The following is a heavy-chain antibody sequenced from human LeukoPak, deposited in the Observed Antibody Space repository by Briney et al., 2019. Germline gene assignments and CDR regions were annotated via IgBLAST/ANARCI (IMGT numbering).Heavy chain of an antibody. V-gene: IGHV5-51*01. D-gene: IGHD1-26*01. CDR2: IYPGDSNT. Sequence: GESLKISCKGSGYSFTSYWIGWVRQMPGKGLEWMGIIYPGDSNTRYSPSFQGQVTTSADKSISTAYLQWSSLKASDTAMYYCARLHSGSYYDYYYYMDVWGKGTTVTVSS. CDR1: GYSFTSYW. J-gene: IGHJ6*03. CDR3: ARLHSGSYYDYYYYMDV.